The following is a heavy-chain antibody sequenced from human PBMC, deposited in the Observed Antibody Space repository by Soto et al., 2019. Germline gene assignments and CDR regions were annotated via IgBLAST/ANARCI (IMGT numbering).Heavy chain of an antibody. J-gene: IGHJ4*02. Sequence: PSETLSLTCAVYGGSFSGYYWSWIRQPPGKGLEWIGEINHSGSTNYNSSLKSRVTISVDTSKNQFSLKLNSVTAADTALYYCARALGYTYGHLPIDYWGQGTLVTVSS. V-gene: IGHV4-34*01. CDR2: INHSGST. CDR3: ARALGYTYGHLPIDY. CDR1: GGSFSGYY. D-gene: IGHD5-18*01.